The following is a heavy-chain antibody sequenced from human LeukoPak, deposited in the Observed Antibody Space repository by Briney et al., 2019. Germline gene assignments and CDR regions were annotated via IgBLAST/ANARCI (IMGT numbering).Heavy chain of an antibody. J-gene: IGHJ4*02. CDR1: GFTFSSYS. Sequence: PGGSLRPSCAASGFTFSSYSMNWVRQAPGKGLEWVSSISSSSSYIYYADSVKGRFTISRDNAKNSLYLEVISLTAEDTAVYYCAKDDAWLRFGEWSQGTLVTVPS. CDR2: ISSSSSYI. V-gene: IGHV3-21*04. D-gene: IGHD3-10*01. CDR3: AKDDAWLRFGE.